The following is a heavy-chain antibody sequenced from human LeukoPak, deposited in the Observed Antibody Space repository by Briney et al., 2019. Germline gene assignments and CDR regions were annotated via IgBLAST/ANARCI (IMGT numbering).Heavy chain of an antibody. CDR2: IYYSGST. CDR1: GGSISSYY. D-gene: IGHD6-13*01. V-gene: IGHV4-59*01. CDR3: ARGGSSSWYHRFDP. J-gene: IGHJ5*02. Sequence: SETLSLTCTVSGGSISSYYWSWIRQPPGKGLEWIGYIYYSGSTNYNPSLKSRVTISVDTSKNQFSLKLSSVTAADTAVYYCARGGSSSWYHRFDPWGQGTLVTVSS.